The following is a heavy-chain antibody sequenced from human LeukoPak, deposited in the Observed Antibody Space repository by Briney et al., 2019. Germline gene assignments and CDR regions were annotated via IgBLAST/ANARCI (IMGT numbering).Heavy chain of an antibody. D-gene: IGHD5-12*01. CDR3: ARDRGPYSGYDSYYFDY. J-gene: IGHJ4*02. CDR1: GGSISSGGYY. V-gene: IGHV4-31*03. CDR2: IYYSGST. Sequence: SETLSLTCTVSGGSISSGGYYWSWIRQHPGKGLEWIGYIYYSGSTYYNPSLKSRVTISVDTSKNQFSLKLSSVTAADTAVYYCARDRGPYSGYDSYYFDYWGQGTLVTVSS.